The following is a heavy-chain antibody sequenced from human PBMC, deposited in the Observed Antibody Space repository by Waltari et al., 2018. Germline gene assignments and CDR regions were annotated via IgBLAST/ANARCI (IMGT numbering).Heavy chain of an antibody. J-gene: IGHJ4*02. CDR1: GFDFRGYV. V-gene: IGHV3-33*01. Sequence: QVQLVESGGGVVQPGRSLRLSCAASGFDFRGYVMHWVRQAPGKGREGVAVIWYDGRYEYYADSVKGRFTISRDNSKDTLYLQMNSLRAEDTAVYYCARDFASTYFFDYWGQGTLVTVSS. CDR2: IWYDGRYE. CDR3: ARDFASTYFFDY.